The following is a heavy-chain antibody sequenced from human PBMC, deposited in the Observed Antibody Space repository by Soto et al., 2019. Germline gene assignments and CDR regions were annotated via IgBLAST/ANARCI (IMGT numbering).Heavy chain of an antibody. CDR2: IYYSGST. CDR3: ARVGITMVRGVFSFGMDV. CDR1: GGSVSSGSYY. D-gene: IGHD3-10*01. J-gene: IGHJ6*01. V-gene: IGHV4-61*01. Sequence: SETLSLTCTVSGGSVSSGSYYWSWIRQPPGKGLEWIGYIYYSGSTNYNPSLKSRVTISVDTSKNQFSLKLSSVTAADTAVYYCARVGITMVRGVFSFGMDVWGRGTTVTGSA.